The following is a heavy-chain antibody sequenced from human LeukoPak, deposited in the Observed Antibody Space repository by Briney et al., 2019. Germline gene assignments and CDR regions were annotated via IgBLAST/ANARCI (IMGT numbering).Heavy chain of an antibody. CDR2: IRHDELNK. J-gene: IGHJ4*02. CDR3: AKARGYGDQYYFDY. Sequence: GGSLRLSCAASRFTFSSYGMHWVRQTPGKGLEWVAYIRHDELNKYYADSVKGRFTISRDNSKNTLYLQMNSLRVEDTAVYYCAKARGYGDQYYFDYWGQGTLVTVSS. V-gene: IGHV3-30*02. CDR1: RFTFSSYG. D-gene: IGHD4-17*01.